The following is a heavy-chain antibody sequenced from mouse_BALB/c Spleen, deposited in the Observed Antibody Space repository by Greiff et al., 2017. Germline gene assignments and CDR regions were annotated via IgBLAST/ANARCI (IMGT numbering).Heavy chain of an antibody. D-gene: IGHD2-13*01. CDR2: INPYNDYT. Sequence: VQLKESGAELVRPGASVKISCKAFGYTFTNHHINWVKQRPGQGLDWIGYINPYNDYTSYNQKFKGKATLTADKSSSTAYMELRSLTSEDSAVYYCTRGLYGDSWFAYWGQGTLVTVSA. V-gene: IGHV1S45*01. CDR1: GYTFTNHH. J-gene: IGHJ3*01. CDR3: TRGLYGDSWFAY.